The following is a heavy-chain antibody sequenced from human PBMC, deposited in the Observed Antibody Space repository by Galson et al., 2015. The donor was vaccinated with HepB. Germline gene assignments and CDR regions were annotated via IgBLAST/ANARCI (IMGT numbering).Heavy chain of an antibody. CDR3: ATYCSTTSCRFDH. J-gene: IGHJ4*02. CDR1: GITFSTYS. Sequence: SLRLSCAASGITFSTYSMIWVRQAPGKGLEWVSSISDDSTYINYADSVEGRFTISRDNAKNSLYLQMDSLSVEDTAVYYCATYCSTTSCRFDHWGQGILVTVSS. CDR2: ISDDSTYI. V-gene: IGHV3-21*01. D-gene: IGHD2-2*01.